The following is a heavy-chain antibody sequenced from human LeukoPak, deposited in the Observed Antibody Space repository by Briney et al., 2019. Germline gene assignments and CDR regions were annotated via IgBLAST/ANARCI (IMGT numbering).Heavy chain of an antibody. CDR1: GFTFSNYA. V-gene: IGHV3-23*01. D-gene: IGHD1-26*01. CDR3: AKGASGSYHTPYDY. J-gene: IGHJ4*02. CDR2: ITVSGDT. Sequence: PGGSLRLSCAASGFTFSNYAMGWVRQAPGKGLDWVSAITVSGDTFYTASVKGRFTVSRDNSKNTLYLQMNSLRAEDTAVYYCAKGASGSYHTPYDYWGQGTLVAVSS.